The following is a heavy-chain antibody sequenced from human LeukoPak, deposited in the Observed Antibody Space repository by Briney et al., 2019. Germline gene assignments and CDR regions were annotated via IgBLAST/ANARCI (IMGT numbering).Heavy chain of an antibody. CDR1: GFDFSTHS. CDR3: ARGYSTSSYSHYYYYMDV. Sequence: GGSLRLSCAASGFDFSTHSMNWVRQAPGKGLEWVSHISSSSSNIYYADSVKGRFTISRDTANNSLYLQMHSLRAEDTAVYYCARGYSTSSYSHYYYYMDVWGTGTTVTVSS. D-gene: IGHD6-6*01. J-gene: IGHJ6*03. V-gene: IGHV3-48*01. CDR2: ISSSSSNI.